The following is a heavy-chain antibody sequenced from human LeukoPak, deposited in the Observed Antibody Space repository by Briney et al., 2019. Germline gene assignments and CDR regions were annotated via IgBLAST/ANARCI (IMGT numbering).Heavy chain of an antibody. CDR3: ARDRGMATIRPSLGY. CDR1: GYTFTSYY. J-gene: IGHJ4*02. Sequence: ASVKVSCKASGYTFTSYYMHWVRQAPGQGLEWMGIINPSGGSTSYAQKFQGRVTMTRDTSTSTAYMELSSLRSEDTAVYYCARDRGMATIRPSLGYWGQGTLVTVSS. D-gene: IGHD5-12*01. V-gene: IGHV1-46*01. CDR2: INPSGGST.